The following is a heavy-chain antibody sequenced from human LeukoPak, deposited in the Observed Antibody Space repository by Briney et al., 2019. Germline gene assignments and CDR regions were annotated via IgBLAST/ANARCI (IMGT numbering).Heavy chain of an antibody. Sequence: GSLRLSCAASGFTFSSYAMSWVRQAPGMGLEWVSSISDSGGSSYYADFVKGRFTISRDNSKNTLYLQMHGLRAEDTAVYYCAKDGFALALHYSFDYWGQGTLVTVSS. V-gene: IGHV3-23*01. CDR3: AKDGFALALHYSFDY. CDR1: GFTFSSYA. CDR2: ISDSGGSS. J-gene: IGHJ4*02. D-gene: IGHD3-3*01.